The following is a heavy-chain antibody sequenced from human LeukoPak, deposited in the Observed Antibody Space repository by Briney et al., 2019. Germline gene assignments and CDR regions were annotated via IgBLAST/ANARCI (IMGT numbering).Heavy chain of an antibody. Sequence: PGESLRLSCAASGFTFSTYSMNWVRQAPGKGLEWVSSISSTSKYVYYADSVKGRFTVSRDNAKNSLFLQMNSLRAEDTAVYYCARGPNSNWSGFDFWGQGTLLTVSS. CDR3: ARGPNSNWSGFDF. D-gene: IGHD6-6*01. CDR2: ISSTSKYV. CDR1: GFTFSTYS. J-gene: IGHJ4*02. V-gene: IGHV3-21*01.